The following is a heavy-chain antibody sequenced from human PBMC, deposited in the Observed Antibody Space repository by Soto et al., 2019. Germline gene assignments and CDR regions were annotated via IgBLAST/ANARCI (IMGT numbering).Heavy chain of an antibody. CDR1: GASIRSYY. CDR2: IYYSGST. J-gene: IGHJ4*02. CDR3: ARHRLWYFDY. D-gene: IGHD2-21*01. V-gene: IGHV4-59*08. Sequence: SETLSLTCTVSGASIRSYYWSWIRQPPGKGLEWIGYIYYSGSTNYNPSLKSRVTISVDTSKNQFSLKLSSVTAADTAVYYCARHRLWYFDYWGQGTLVTVSS.